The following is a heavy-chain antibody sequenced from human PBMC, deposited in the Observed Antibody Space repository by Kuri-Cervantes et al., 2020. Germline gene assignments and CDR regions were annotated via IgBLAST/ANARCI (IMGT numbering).Heavy chain of an antibody. CDR3: ARGRTQGSSWLPEDY. D-gene: IGHD6-13*01. CDR2: INHSGST. CDR1: GFTFSSYE. V-gene: IGHV4-34*01. Sequence: GSLRLSCAASGFTFSSYEMNWVRQAPGKGLEWIGEINHSGSTNYNPSLKSRVTISVDTSKNQFSLKLSSVTAADTAVYYCARGRTQGSSWLPEDYWGQGTLVTVSS. J-gene: IGHJ4*02.